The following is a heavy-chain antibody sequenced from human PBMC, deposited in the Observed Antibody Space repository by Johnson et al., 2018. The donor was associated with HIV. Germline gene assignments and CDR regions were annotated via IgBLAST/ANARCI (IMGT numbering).Heavy chain of an antibody. D-gene: IGHD3-3*01. CDR2: VSNDGNNK. J-gene: IGHJ3*02. CDR3: ARDTVDFWSGEGAFDI. V-gene: IGHV3-30*03. CDR1: GFTFSSYA. Sequence: QVQLVESGGGVVQPGKSLRLFCAASGFTFSSYAMHWVRQAPGKGLEWVAVVSNDGNNKYYTDSVKGRFTISRDNSRNTLNLQMNNLRAEDTGVYYCARDTVDFWSGEGAFDIWGQGTMVTVSS.